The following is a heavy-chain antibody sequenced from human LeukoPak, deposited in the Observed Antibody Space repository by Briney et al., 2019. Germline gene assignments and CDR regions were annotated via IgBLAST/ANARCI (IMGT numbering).Heavy chain of an antibody. D-gene: IGHD6-19*01. CDR2: IYYSGST. J-gene: IGHJ4*02. Sequence: SETLSLTCTVSGGSISSYYWSWIRQPPGKGLEWIGYIYYSGSTNYNPSLKSRVTISVDTSKNQFSLKLSSVTAADTAVYYCARGPYSSGWYGSEDFDYWGQGTLVTVSS. V-gene: IGHV4-59*01. CDR1: GGSISSYY. CDR3: ARGPYSSGWYGSEDFDY.